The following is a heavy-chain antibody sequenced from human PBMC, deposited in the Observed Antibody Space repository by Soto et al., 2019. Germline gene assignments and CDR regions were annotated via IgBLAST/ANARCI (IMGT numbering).Heavy chain of an antibody. Sequence: ASVKVSCKASGYSFTGYYMHWVRQAPGQGLEWMGWINPNSSGTNYAQKFQGWATMNRDTSISTAYMELSKLRSDDTAEYYWERDSPTLIYHILTFSLDHWGQGTLVSVS. CDR3: ERDSPTLIYHILTFSLDH. J-gene: IGHJ4*02. D-gene: IGHD3-9*01. CDR1: GYSFTGYY. CDR2: INPNSSGT. V-gene: IGHV1-2*04.